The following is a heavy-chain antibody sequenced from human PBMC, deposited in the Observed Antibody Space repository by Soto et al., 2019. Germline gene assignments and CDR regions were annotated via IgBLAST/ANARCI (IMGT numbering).Heavy chain of an antibody. CDR3: ASAPDRGGYYSIDV. D-gene: IGHD3-16*01. CDR1: GSTFTPYA. V-gene: IGHV1-3*01. CDR2: INAGNGNT. Sequence: EASVKVSCKASGSTFTPYAMHWVRQAPGQRLEWMGWINAGNGNTRYSQKFQGRVAITRDTSANTTYMELSSLRFDDTAVYYCASAPDRGGYYSIDVWGQGTTVTVSS. J-gene: IGHJ6*02.